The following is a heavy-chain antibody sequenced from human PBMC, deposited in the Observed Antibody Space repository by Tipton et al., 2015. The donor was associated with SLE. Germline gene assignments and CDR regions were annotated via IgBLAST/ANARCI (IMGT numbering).Heavy chain of an antibody. D-gene: IGHD4-11*01. CDR1: GASISSSDSY. CDR3: VRDRKDYSDFGALDI. J-gene: IGHJ3*02. Sequence: TLSLTCTVSGASISSSDSYWGWIRQPPGKGLEWIGTIYYSGDTYYNASLTSRVTISVDTSKNQFSLKLRSVTAADTAVYHCVRDRKDYSDFGALDIWGQGTMVSVSS. V-gene: IGHV4-39*07. CDR2: IYYSGDT.